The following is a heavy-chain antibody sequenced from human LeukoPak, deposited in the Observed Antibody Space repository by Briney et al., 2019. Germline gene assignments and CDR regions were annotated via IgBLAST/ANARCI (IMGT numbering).Heavy chain of an antibody. Sequence: GGSLRLSCAASGFTFSSYGMHWVRQAPGKGLEWVAFIRYDGSNKYYADSVEGRFTISRDNSKNTLYLQMNSLRAEDTAVYYCAKDHGRSSSWYEGEGYYFDYWGQGTLVTVSS. CDR1: GFTFSSYG. CDR2: IRYDGSNK. J-gene: IGHJ4*02. D-gene: IGHD6-13*01. V-gene: IGHV3-30*02. CDR3: AKDHGRSSSWYEGEGYYFDY.